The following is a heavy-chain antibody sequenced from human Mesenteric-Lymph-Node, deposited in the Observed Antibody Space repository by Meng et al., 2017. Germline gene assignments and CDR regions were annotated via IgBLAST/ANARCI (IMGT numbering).Heavy chain of an antibody. CDR3: AREMTSGLQCFDY. CDR1: GGSISSSSYY. Sequence: SETLSLTCTVSGGSISSSSYYWGWIRQPPGKGLEWIGTIYYSGSTYYNPSLKTRVTLSIDTSKNQFSLKLTSVTAADTAVYYCAREMTSGLQCFDYWGQGTLVTVSS. J-gene: IGHJ4*02. CDR2: IYYSGST. D-gene: IGHD5-24*01. V-gene: IGHV4-39*07.